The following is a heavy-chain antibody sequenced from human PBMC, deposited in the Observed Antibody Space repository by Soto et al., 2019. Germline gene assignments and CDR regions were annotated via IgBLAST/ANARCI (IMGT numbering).Heavy chain of an antibody. V-gene: IGHV1-18*01. J-gene: IGHJ6*02. CDR1: GYTFTSYG. Sequence: ASMKVSCKASGYTFTSYGISWVRQAPGQGLEWMGWISAYNGNTNYAQKLQGRVTMTTDTSTSTAYMELRSLRSDDTAVYYCARDRDPKYGSGSYYYYYGMDVWGQGTTVTVSS. CDR2: ISAYNGNT. CDR3: ARDRDPKYGSGSYYYYYGMDV. D-gene: IGHD3-10*01.